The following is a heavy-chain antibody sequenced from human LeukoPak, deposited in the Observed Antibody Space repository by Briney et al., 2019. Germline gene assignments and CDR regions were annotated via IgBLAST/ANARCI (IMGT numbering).Heavy chain of an antibody. D-gene: IGHD4-23*01. V-gene: IGHV1-18*01. Sequence: GASVKVSCKASGYTFTSYGISWVRQAPGQGLEWMGWISAYNGNTNYAQKLQGRVTMTTDPSTSTAYMELRSLRSDDTAVYYCARAWVDYGGRGTFDYWGQGTLVTVSS. CDR1: GYTFTSYG. J-gene: IGHJ4*02. CDR2: ISAYNGNT. CDR3: ARAWVDYGGRGTFDY.